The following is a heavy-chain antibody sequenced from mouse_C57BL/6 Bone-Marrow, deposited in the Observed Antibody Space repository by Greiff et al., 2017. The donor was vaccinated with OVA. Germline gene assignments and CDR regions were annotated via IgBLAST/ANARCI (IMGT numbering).Heavy chain of an antibody. D-gene: IGHD2-4*01. J-gene: IGHJ1*03. CDR1: GYTFTSYT. CDR2: INPSSGYT. V-gene: IGHV1-4*01. CDR3: ARKIKGGYFDV. Sequence: QVQLKESGAELARPGASVKMSCKASGYTFTSYTMHWVKQRPGQGLEWIGYINPSSGYTKYNQKFKDKATLTADKSSSTAYMQLSSLTSEDSAVYYCARKIKGGYFDVWGTGTTVTVSS.